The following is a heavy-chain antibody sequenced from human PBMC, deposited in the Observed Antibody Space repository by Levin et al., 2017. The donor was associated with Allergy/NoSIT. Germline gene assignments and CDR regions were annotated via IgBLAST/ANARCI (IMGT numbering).Heavy chain of an antibody. D-gene: IGHD3-22*01. CDR2: IIPILGIA. J-gene: IGHJ4*02. V-gene: IGHV1-69*04. CDR3: ARDSHYDSSDY. Sequence: GASVKVSCKASGGTFSSYTISWVRQAPGQGLEWMGRIIPILGIANYAQKFQGRVTITADKSTSTAYMELSSLRSEDTAVYYCARDSHYDSSDYWGQGTLVTVSS. CDR1: GGTFSSYT.